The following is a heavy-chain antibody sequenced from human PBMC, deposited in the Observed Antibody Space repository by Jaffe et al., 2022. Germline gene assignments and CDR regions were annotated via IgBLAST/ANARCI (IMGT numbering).Heavy chain of an antibody. V-gene: IGHV3-7*05. J-gene: IGHJ3*02. D-gene: IGHD6-19*01. CDR3: ARDGGWYYSSDAFDI. CDR1: GFTFSSYW. CDR2: IKQDGSEK. Sequence: EVQLVESGGGLVQPGGSLRLSCAASGFTFSSYWMSWVRQAPGKGLEWVANIKQDGSEKYYVDSVKGRFTISRDNAKNSLYLQMNSLRAEDTAVYYCARDGGWYYSSDAFDIWGQGTMVTVSS.